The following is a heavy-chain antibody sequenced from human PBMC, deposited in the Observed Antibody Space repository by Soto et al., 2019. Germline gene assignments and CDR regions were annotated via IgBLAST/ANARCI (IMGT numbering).Heavy chain of an antibody. J-gene: IGHJ4*02. Sequence: SVSNAWMNWVRQAPGKGLEWVGRIKSKTDGGTTDYAAPVKGRFTISRDDSKNTLYLQMNSLKTEDTAVYYCTTYQWELLGLFDYWGQGTLVTASS. V-gene: IGHV3-15*07. CDR3: TTYQWELLGLFDY. CDR2: IKSKTDGGTT. CDR1: SVSNAW. D-gene: IGHD1-26*01.